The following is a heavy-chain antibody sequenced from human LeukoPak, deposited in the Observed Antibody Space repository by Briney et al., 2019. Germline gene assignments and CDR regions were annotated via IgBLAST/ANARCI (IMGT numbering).Heavy chain of an antibody. V-gene: IGHV3-23*01. Sequence: GGSLRLSCAASGFTFSSYAMSWVRQAPGKGLEWVSAISGSGGSTYYADSVKGRFTISRDNSKNTLYLQMNSLRAEDTAVYYCAKDKAPSLTGLPYYFDYWSQGTLVTVSS. D-gene: IGHD3-9*01. CDR3: AKDKAPSLTGLPYYFDY. CDR1: GFTFSSYA. J-gene: IGHJ4*02. CDR2: ISGSGGST.